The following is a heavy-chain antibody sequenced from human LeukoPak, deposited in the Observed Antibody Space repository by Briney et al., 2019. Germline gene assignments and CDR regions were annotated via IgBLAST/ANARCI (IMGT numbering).Heavy chain of an antibody. Sequence: PSETLSLTCTVSGGSISSGCYYWSWIRQPAGKGLEWIGRIYTSGSTNYNPTLKRRVTISVDTSTNQFPRKLSSVTAADTAVYYCARDHQGYDILTGYYRTHNWFDPWGQGTLVTVSS. J-gene: IGHJ5*02. D-gene: IGHD3-9*01. CDR2: IYTSGST. CDR1: GGSISSGCYY. V-gene: IGHV4-61*02. CDR3: ARDHQGYDILTGYYRTHNWFDP.